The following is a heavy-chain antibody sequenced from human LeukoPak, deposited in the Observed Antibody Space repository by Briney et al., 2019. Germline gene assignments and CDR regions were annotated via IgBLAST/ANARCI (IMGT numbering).Heavy chain of an antibody. CDR1: GFTFSSYS. D-gene: IGHD5-18*01. CDR3: ATIGLGTAMVPERFDY. Sequence: PGGSLRLSCAASGFTFSSYSMNWVRQAPGKGLEWVSYISSSSSTIYYADSVKGRFTISRDNAKNSLYLQMNSLRAEDTAVYYCATIGLGTAMVPERFDYWGQGTLVTVSS. V-gene: IGHV3-48*01. J-gene: IGHJ4*02. CDR2: ISSSSSTI.